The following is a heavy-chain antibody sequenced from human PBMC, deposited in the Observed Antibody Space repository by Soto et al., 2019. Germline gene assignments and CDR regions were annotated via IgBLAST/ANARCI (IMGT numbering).Heavy chain of an antibody. Sequence: SLRLSCAASGFTFSSYAMSWVRQAPGKGLEWVSAISGSGGSTYYADSAKGRFTISRDNSKNTLYLQMNSLRAEDTAVYYCAKHPTRIAAANWFDPWGQGTLVTVSS. CDR3: AKHPTRIAAANWFDP. D-gene: IGHD6-25*01. V-gene: IGHV3-23*01. CDR2: ISGSGGST. J-gene: IGHJ5*02. CDR1: GFTFSSYA.